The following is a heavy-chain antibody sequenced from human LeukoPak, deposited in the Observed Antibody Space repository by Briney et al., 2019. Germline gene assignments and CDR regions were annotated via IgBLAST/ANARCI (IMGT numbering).Heavy chain of an antibody. Sequence: VGSLRLSCAASGFTFSSYSMNWVRQAPGKGLEWVSSISSSSSYIYYADSVKGRFTISRDNAKNSLYLQMNSLRAEDTAVYYCARSGGGYDYLDYWGQGTLVTVSS. CDR3: ARSGGGYDYLDY. CDR1: GFTFSSYS. CDR2: ISSSSSYI. J-gene: IGHJ4*02. V-gene: IGHV3-21*01. D-gene: IGHD5-12*01.